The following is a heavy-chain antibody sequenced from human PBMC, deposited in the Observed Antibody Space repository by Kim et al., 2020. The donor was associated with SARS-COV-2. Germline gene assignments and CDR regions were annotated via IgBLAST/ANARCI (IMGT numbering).Heavy chain of an antibody. J-gene: IGHJ6*03. CDR3: ARAVRGSGFGVVIIRAYYMDV. CDR2: MDPNSGNT. Sequence: ASVKVSCKASGYTFTSYDINWVRQATGQGLEWMGWMDPNSGNTGYAQKFQGRVTMTRNTSISTAYMELSSLRSEDTAVYSCARAVRGSGFGVVIIRAYYMDVWGKGTTVTVSS. V-gene: IGHV1-8*01. CDR1: GYTFTSYD. D-gene: IGHD3-3*01.